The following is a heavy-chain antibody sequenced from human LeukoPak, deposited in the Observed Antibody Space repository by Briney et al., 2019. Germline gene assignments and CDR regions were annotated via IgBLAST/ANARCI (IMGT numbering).Heavy chain of an antibody. CDR2: INPHSGGT. J-gene: IGHJ5*02. Sequence: GASVKVSFKASGYTFASFYIHWVRQAPGQGLEWMGWINPHSGGTNYAQKFQGRVTMTRDTSITTAYMELSRLRSDDTAVYYCAREVIVAAIAGWFDPWGQGTLVTVSS. D-gene: IGHD2-15*01. CDR1: GYTFASFY. V-gene: IGHV1-2*02. CDR3: AREVIVAAIAGWFDP.